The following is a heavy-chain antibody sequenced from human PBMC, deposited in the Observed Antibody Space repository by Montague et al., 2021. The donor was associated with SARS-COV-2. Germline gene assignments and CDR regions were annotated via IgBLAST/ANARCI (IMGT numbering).Heavy chain of an antibody. CDR2: FNHSGST. CDR3: ARTTYFDLASIYYYVMDV. D-gene: IGHD3-9*01. CDR1: GGSFSGYY. Sequence: SETLSLTCAVYGGSFSGYYWSWIRQPPGKGLEWIGEFNHSGSTNYNPSLKSRVTISVDTSKKQFSLKLSSVTAADTAVYFCARTTYFDLASIYYYVMDVWGQGTTVTVSS. J-gene: IGHJ6*02. V-gene: IGHV4-34*01.